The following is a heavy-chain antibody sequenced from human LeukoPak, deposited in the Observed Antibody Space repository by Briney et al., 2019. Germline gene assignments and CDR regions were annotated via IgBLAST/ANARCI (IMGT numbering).Heavy chain of an antibody. CDR1: GGTFSSYA. CDR2: IIPIFGTA. CDR3: ASEDRYGSERDPNWFDP. J-gene: IGHJ5*02. Sequence: SVKVSCKASGGTFSSYAISWVRQAPGQGLEWMGGIIPIFGTANYAQKFQGRVTVTADESTSTAYMELSSLRSEDTAVYYCASEDRYGSERDPNWFDPWGQGTLVTVSS. D-gene: IGHD3-10*01. V-gene: IGHV1-69*01.